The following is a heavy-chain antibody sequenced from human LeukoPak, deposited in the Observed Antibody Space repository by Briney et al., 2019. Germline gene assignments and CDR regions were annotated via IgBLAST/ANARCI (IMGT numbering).Heavy chain of an antibody. V-gene: IGHV3-23*01. D-gene: IGHD3-10*01. CDR2: INRGVDGT. CDR1: GFTFNTFT. Sequence: PRGSLRLSCAASGFTFNTFTMNWVRQAPGKGLEWVSAINRGVDGTYYADFVQGRFTISRDNSENTLYLQMNSLRPEDTATYFCAKGTERYREVSSFDSWGQGTQVTVSS. CDR3: AKGTERYREVSSFDS. J-gene: IGHJ4*02.